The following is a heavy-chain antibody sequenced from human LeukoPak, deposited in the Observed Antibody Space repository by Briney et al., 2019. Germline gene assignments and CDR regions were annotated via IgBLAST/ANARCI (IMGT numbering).Heavy chain of an antibody. D-gene: IGHD4-17*01. Sequence: GGFLRLSCAASGFTFSNYAMHWVRQAPGKGLEWLTYIRYDGTKQGYADSVKGRFTISRDNAKNSLYLQMNSLRAEDTAVYYCARDSYGDYLYFDYWGQGTLVTVSS. CDR3: ARDSYGDYLYFDY. CDR2: IRYDGTKQ. J-gene: IGHJ4*02. CDR1: GFTFSNYA. V-gene: IGHV3-30*02.